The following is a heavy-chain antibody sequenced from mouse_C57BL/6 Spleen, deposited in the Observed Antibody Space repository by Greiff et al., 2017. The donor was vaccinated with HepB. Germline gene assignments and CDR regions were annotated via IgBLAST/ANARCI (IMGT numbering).Heavy chain of an antibody. D-gene: IGHD1-1*01. V-gene: IGHV1-72*01. CDR2: IDPNSGGT. CDR3: ARGDGSSYVGYFDV. Sequence: QVHVKQPGAELVRPGASVKLSCKASGYTFTSYWMHWVKQRPGRGLEWIGRIDPNSGGTKYNEKFKSKATLTVDKPSSTAYMQLSSLTSEDSAVYYCARGDGSSYVGYFDVWGTGTTVTVSS. J-gene: IGHJ1*03. CDR1: GYTFTSYW.